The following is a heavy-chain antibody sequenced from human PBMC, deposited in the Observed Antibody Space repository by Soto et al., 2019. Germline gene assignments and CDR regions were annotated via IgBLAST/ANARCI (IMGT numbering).Heavy chain of an antibody. CDR3: ARGRYGDY. V-gene: IGHV1-18*01. Sequence: QVHLVQSGAEVKKPGASVKVSCKGSGYGFTTYGITWVRQAPGQGLEWMAWISAHNGNTNYAQKLQGRVTVTRDTSTSTAYMELTSLRSADTAVYYCARGRYGDYWGQGALVTLSS. D-gene: IGHD1-1*01. CDR2: ISAHNGNT. J-gene: IGHJ4*02. CDR1: GYGFTTYG.